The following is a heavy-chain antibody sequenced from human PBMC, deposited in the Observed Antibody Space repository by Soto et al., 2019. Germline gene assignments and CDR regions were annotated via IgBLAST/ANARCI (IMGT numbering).Heavy chain of an antibody. Sequence: SETLSLTCAVYGGSFSGYYWSWIRQPPGKGLEWIGEINHSGSTNYNPSLKSRVTMSVDTSKNQFSLKLSSVTAADTAVYYCARGRGLGSLEWLLGYNWFDPWGQGTRVTVSS. CDR2: INHSGST. CDR3: ARGRGLGSLEWLLGYNWFDP. CDR1: GGSFSGYY. D-gene: IGHD3-3*01. J-gene: IGHJ5*02. V-gene: IGHV4-34*01.